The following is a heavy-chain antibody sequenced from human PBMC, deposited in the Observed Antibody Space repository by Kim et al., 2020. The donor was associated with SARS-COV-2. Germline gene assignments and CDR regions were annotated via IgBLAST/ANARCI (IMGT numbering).Heavy chain of an antibody. V-gene: IGHV1-69*01. J-gene: IGHJ4*02. D-gene: IGHD6-13*01. Sequence: YAQKFQGRVTITADESTSTAYMELSSLRSEDTAVYYCARGYSSSWYGEGYWGQGTLVTVSS. CDR3: ARGYSSSWYGEGY.